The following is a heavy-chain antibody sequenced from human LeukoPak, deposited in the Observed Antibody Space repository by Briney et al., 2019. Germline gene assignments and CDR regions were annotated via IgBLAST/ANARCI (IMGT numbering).Heavy chain of an antibody. CDR2: IKQDGSEK. D-gene: IGHD1-26*01. Sequence: GGSLRLSCAASGFTLSSYWMSWVRQAPGKGLEWVATIKQDGSEKYYVDSVKGRFTISRDNAKNSLYLQMNSLRAEDTAVYYCAREYRYSGSYFDYWGQGTLVTVSS. CDR1: GFTLSSYW. CDR3: AREYRYSGSYFDY. J-gene: IGHJ4*02. V-gene: IGHV3-7*01.